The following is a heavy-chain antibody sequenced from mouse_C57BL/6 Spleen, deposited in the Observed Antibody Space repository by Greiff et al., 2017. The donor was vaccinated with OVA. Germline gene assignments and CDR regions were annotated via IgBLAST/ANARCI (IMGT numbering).Heavy chain of an antibody. CDR1: GYTFTSYW. J-gene: IGHJ1*03. D-gene: IGHD1-1*01. CDR3: ARNYYGSSYRVWYFDV. CDR2: INPSNGGT. V-gene: IGHV1-53*01. Sequence: QVQLKQPGTELVKPGASVKLSCKASGYTFTSYWMHWVKQRPGQGLEWIGNINPSNGGTNYNEKFKSKATLTVDKSSSTAYMQLSSLTSEDSAVYYCARNYYGSSYRVWYFDVWGTGTTVTVSS.